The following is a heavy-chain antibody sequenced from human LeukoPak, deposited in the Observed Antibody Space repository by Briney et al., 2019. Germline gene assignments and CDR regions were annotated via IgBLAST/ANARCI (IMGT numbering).Heavy chain of an antibody. Sequence: SETLSLTCTVSGYSISSGYYWGWIRQPPGKGLEWIGSIYHSGSTYYNPSLKSRVTISVDTSKNQFSLKLSSVTAADTAVYYCAKDISGDWGQGTLVTVSS. CDR2: IYHSGST. CDR3: AKDISGD. J-gene: IGHJ4*02. D-gene: IGHD3-10*01. V-gene: IGHV4-38-2*02. CDR1: GYSISSGYY.